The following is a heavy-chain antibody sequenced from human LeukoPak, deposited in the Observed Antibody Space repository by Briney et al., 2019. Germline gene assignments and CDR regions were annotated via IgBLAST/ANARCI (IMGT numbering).Heavy chain of an antibody. D-gene: IGHD3-16*01. Sequence: PGGSLRLSCAASGFTVSSNYMSWVRQAPGKGLEWVSVIYSGGSTYYADSVKGGFTISRDNSKNTLYLQMNSLRAEDTAVYYCARLRALCAFDIWGRGTMVTVSS. CDR3: ARLRALCAFDI. CDR1: GFTVSSNY. V-gene: IGHV3-66*01. CDR2: IYSGGST. J-gene: IGHJ3*02.